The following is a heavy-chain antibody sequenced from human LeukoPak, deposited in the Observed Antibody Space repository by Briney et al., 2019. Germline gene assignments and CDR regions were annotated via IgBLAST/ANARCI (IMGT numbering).Heavy chain of an antibody. CDR3: ARVSYSSSWFGGLDY. D-gene: IGHD6-13*01. J-gene: IGHJ4*02. V-gene: IGHV3-30*02. CDR1: GFTFSSYG. CDR2: IRYDGRNK. Sequence: GGSLRLSCAASGFTFSSYGMHWVRQAPGKGLEWVAFIRYDGRNKYYADSVKGRFTISRDNSKNTLYLQMNSLRAEDTAVYYCARVSYSSSWFGGLDYWGQGTLVTVSS.